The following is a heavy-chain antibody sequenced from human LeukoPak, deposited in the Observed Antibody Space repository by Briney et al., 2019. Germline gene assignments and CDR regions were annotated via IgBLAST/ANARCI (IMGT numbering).Heavy chain of an antibody. J-gene: IGHJ4*02. V-gene: IGHV1-69*04. CDR1: GGTFSSYA. Sequence: GSSVKVSCKASGGTFSSYAISWVQQAPGQGLEWMGRIIPIFGIANYAQKFQGRVTITADKSTSTAYMELSSLRSEDTAVYYCARDSGSYSTYYFDYWGQGTLVTVSS. CDR3: ARDSGSYSTYYFDY. D-gene: IGHD1-26*01. CDR2: IIPIFGIA.